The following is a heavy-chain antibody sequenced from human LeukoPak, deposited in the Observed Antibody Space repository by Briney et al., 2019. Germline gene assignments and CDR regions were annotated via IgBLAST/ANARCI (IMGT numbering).Heavy chain of an antibody. J-gene: IGHJ4*02. CDR1: GVSISSYY. CDR2: IYYSGST. CDR3: ARRTDDRSGYNFDY. Sequence: SETLCLTCTVSGVSISSYYWSWIRQPPGKGLEWIGYIYYSGSTNYNPSLKSRVTISVDTSKNQFSLKLSSVTAADTAVYYCARRTDDRSGYNFDYWGQGTLVTVSS. V-gene: IGHV4-59*08. D-gene: IGHD3-22*01.